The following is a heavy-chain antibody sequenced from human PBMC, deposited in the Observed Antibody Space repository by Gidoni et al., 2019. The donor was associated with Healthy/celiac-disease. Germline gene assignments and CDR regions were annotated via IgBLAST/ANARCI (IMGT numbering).Heavy chain of an antibody. V-gene: IGHV3-15*01. Sequence: EVQLVESGGGLVKPGGPLSLSCAASGFPFSNAWMRWVRQVPGKGLEWVGRIKSKTDGGTTDYAAPVKGRFTISRDDSKNTLYLQMNSLKTEDTAVYYCTTGLLWFGEFDYGGQGTLVTVSS. D-gene: IGHD3-10*01. CDR2: IKSKTDGGTT. CDR3: TTGLLWFGEFDY. J-gene: IGHJ4*02. CDR1: GFPFSNAW.